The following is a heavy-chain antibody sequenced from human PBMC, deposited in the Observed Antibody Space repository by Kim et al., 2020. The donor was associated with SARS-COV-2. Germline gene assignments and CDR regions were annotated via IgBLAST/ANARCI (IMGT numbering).Heavy chain of an antibody. CDR2: INHSGST. CDR3: ARGVSPPRMSYGGIFDY. V-gene: IGHV4-34*01. Sequence: SETLSLTCAVYGGSFSGYYWSWIRQPPGKGLEWIGEINHSGSTNYNPSLKSRVTISVDTSKNQFSLKLSSVTAADTAVYYCARGVSPPRMSYGGIFDYWG. J-gene: IGHJ4*01. D-gene: IGHD4-17*01. CDR1: GGSFSGYY.